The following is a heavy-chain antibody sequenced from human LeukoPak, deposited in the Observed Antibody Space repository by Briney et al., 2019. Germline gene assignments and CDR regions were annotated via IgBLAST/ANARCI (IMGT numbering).Heavy chain of an antibody. D-gene: IGHD3-22*01. CDR3: ARGRGVTMIVVVIKVAGAFDI. V-gene: IGHV4-4*07. J-gene: IGHJ3*02. CDR2: IYTSGST. Sequence: SETLSLTCTVSGGSISSYYWSWIRQPAGKGLEWIGRIYTSGSTNYNPSLKSRVTMSVDTSKNQFSLKLSSVTAADTAVYYCARGRGVTMIVVVIKVAGAFDIWGQGTMVTVSS. CDR1: GGSISSYY.